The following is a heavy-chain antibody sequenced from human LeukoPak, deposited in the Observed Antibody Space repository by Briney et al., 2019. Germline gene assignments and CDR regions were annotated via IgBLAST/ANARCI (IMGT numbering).Heavy chain of an antibody. Sequence: PGGSLRLSCAASGFTVSSNYMSWVRQAPGKGLEWVSVIYSDGNTYYADSVKGRFTISRDNAKNTVYLQMNNLRAEDTAVYYCVSFYETYWGRGTLVTVSS. D-gene: IGHD2-2*01. J-gene: IGHJ4*02. CDR2: IYSDGNT. CDR1: GFTVSSNY. V-gene: IGHV3-53*01. CDR3: VSFYETY.